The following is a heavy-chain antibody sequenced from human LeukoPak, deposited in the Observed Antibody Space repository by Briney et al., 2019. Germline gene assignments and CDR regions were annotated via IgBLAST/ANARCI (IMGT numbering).Heavy chain of an antibody. CDR2: INPNSGGT. V-gene: IGHV1-2*02. J-gene: IGHJ4*02. Sequence: VASVKVSCKASGYTFTGYYMHWVRQAPGQGLEWMGWINPNSGGTHYAQKLQGRVTMTRDTSISTAYMELSRLRSDDTAVYYCARGYRGYSSSWDEGLGVFDDSGQGTLVTVSS. CDR1: GYTFTGYY. CDR3: ARGYRGYSSSWDEGLGVFDD. D-gene: IGHD6-13*01.